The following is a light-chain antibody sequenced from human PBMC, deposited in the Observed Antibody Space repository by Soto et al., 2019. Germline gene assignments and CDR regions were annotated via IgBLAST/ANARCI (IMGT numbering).Light chain of an antibody. Sequence: EIVLTQSPGTLYLSPGERATLSCRASQSVSSSYLAWYQQKPGQAPRLLIYGASSRATGIPDRFSGSGSGTDFTLTISRLEPEDFAVYYCQQYGSSPLTFGGGTKVDNK. J-gene: IGKJ4*01. CDR1: QSVSSSY. CDR3: QQYGSSPLT. CDR2: GAS. V-gene: IGKV3-20*01.